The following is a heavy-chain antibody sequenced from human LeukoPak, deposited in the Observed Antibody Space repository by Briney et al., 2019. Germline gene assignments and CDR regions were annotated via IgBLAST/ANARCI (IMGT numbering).Heavy chain of an antibody. D-gene: IGHD4-17*01. CDR2: IRYDGSNK. CDR3: AKGGASVTRYVDY. Sequence: GGSLRLSCAASGFTFSSYGMHWVRQAPGKGLEWVAFIRYDGSNKYYADSVKGRFTISRDNSQNTLYLQMNSLRPEDTAVYYCAKGGASVTRYVDYWGQGTLVTVSS. V-gene: IGHV3-30*02. J-gene: IGHJ4*02. CDR1: GFTFSSYG.